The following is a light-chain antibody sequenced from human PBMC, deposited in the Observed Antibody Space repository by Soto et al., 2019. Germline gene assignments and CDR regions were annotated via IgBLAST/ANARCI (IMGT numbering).Light chain of an antibody. CDR3: QHYNSYPEA. Sequence: DIQMTQSPSTLSGSAGYSFPTTGRAIQTISSWLAWYQQNTGKAHKLMIYKAYTLKSGVPSRFSSSGSGTEFTLNISSLQPDDLATYYCQHYNSYPEAFGQGTKVDIK. CDR1: QTISSW. CDR2: KAY. J-gene: IGKJ1*01. V-gene: IGKV1-5*03.